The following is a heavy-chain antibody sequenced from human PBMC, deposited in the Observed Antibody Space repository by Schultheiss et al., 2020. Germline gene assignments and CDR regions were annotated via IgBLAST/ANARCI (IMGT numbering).Heavy chain of an antibody. D-gene: IGHD6-6*01. CDR3: ASSSIAARSYYYGMDV. Sequence: SETVSLTCTVSGGSISSGSYYWSWIRQPAGKGLEWIGRIYTSGSTNYNPSLKSRVTISVDTSKNQFSLKLSSVTAADTSVYYCASSSIAARSYYYGMDVWGQGTTVTVSS. J-gene: IGHJ6*02. CDR2: IYTSGST. V-gene: IGHV4-61*02. CDR1: GGSISSGSYY.